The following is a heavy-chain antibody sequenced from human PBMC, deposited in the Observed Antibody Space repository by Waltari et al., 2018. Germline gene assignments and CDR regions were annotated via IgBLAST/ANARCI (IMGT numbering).Heavy chain of an antibody. J-gene: IGHJ4*02. Sequence: QVQLQESGPGLVKPSETMSLTCAFPGYSISSGYYWGWIRQPPGKGLEWIGSIYHSGRTYYNPSLKSRVTISVDTSKNQFSLKLSSVTAADTAVYYCARQDSNSHFDYWGQGTLVTVSS. D-gene: IGHD4-4*01. V-gene: IGHV4-38-2*01. CDR3: ARQDSNSHFDY. CDR2: IYHSGRT. CDR1: GYSISSGYY.